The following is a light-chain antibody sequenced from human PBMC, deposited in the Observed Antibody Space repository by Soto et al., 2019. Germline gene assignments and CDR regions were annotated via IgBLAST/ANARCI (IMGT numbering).Light chain of an antibody. CDR1: QSVSSN. Sequence: ETVMTQSPATLSVSPGERPTLSCRASQSVSSNLAWYQQKPGQAPRLLIYDASTRATGIPARFSGSGSGTEFTLTISSLQSEDFAVYYCQQYNTWPLTFGPGTKVDTK. V-gene: IGKV3-15*01. J-gene: IGKJ3*01. CDR3: QQYNTWPLT. CDR2: DAS.